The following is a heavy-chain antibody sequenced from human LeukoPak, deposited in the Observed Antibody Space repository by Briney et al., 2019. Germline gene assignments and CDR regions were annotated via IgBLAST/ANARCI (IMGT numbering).Heavy chain of an antibody. Sequence: SETLSLTCTVSGGSISSYYWSWIRQPAGKGLEWIGRIYTSGSTNYNPSLKSRVTMSVDTSKSQFSLRLSSVTAADSAVYYCAKGTLWSGYYTSLDPWGQGTLVTVSS. CDR3: AKGTLWSGYYTSLDP. J-gene: IGHJ5*02. D-gene: IGHD3-3*01. CDR1: GGSISSYY. V-gene: IGHV4-4*07. CDR2: IYTSGST.